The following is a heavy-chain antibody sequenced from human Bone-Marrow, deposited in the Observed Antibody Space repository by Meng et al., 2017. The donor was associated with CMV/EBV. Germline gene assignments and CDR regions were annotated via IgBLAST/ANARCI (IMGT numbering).Heavy chain of an antibody. CDR3: AKPYCSGGSCYSTPHDY. Sequence: GESLKISCAASGFTFSSYAMSWVRQAPGKGLEWVSVIYSGGSSTYYADSVKGRFTISRDNSKNTLYLQMNSLRAEDTAVYYCAKPYCSGGSCYSTPHDYWGQGNLVTVSS. CDR2: IYSGGSST. V-gene: IGHV3-23*03. D-gene: IGHD2-15*01. J-gene: IGHJ4*02. CDR1: GFTFSSYA.